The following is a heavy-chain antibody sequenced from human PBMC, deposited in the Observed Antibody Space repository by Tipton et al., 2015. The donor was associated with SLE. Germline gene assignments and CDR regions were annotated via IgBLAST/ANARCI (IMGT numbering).Heavy chain of an antibody. D-gene: IGHD4-17*01. CDR3: ARAGMTTPNAPVDA. V-gene: IGHV3-30*04. Sequence: SLRLPCAASGFIFNNYALHWVRQAPGKGLEWVAVISSDGKTKFYADSVKGRYTISRDSSKNNLYLQMNSLRNEDAALCYCARAGMTTPNAPVDAWGQGTLVTVSS. J-gene: IGHJ5*02. CDR1: GFIFNNYA. CDR2: ISSDGKTK.